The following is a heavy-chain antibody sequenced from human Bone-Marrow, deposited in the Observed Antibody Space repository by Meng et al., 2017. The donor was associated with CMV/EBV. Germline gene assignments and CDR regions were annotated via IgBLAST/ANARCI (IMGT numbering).Heavy chain of an antibody. V-gene: IGHV4-34*01. CDR1: GGSFSGYY. CDR2: INHSGST. J-gene: IGHJ5*02. CDR3: ARGRRGSIVVVPAAIGHNWFDP. Sequence: GSLRLSCAVYGGSFSGYYWSWIRQPPGKGLEWIGEINHSGSTNYNPSLKSRVTILVDTSKNQFSLKLSSVTAADTAVYYCARGRRGSIVVVPAAIGHNWFDPWGQGTLVTVSS. D-gene: IGHD2-2*02.